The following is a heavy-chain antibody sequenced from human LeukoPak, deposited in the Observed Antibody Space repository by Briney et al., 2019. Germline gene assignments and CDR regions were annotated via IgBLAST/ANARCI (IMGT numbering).Heavy chain of an antibody. CDR3: ARVGVTYPDAFDI. V-gene: IGHV4-4*07. CDR2: IYTTGST. D-gene: IGHD2-21*02. Sequence: QPSETLSLTCTVSGGSISNYYWSWIRQPAGKGLEWIGRIYTTGSTNYSPSLKSRVTMSVDTSKNQLSLRLTSVTAADTAVYHCARVGVTYPDAFDIWGQGTMVTVSS. CDR1: GGSISNYY. J-gene: IGHJ3*02.